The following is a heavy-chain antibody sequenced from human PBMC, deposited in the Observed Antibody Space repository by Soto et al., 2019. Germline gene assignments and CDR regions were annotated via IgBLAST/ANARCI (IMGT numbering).Heavy chain of an antibody. V-gene: IGHV4-34*01. CDR3: VKAPPYSSSWYAFDY. D-gene: IGHD6-13*01. J-gene: IGHJ4*02. CDR2: INHSGST. Sequence: TSGTLSLTCAVYDESFSGYYWSWIRQPPGKGLEWIGEINHSGSTNYNPSLKSRVTISVDNSKNTLYLQMSSLRAEDTAVYYCVKAPPYSSSWYAFDYWGQGTLVPVSS. CDR1: DESFSGYY.